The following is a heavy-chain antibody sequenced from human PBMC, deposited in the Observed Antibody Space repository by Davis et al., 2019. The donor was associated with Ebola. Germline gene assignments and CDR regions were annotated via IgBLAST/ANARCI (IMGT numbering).Heavy chain of an antibody. CDR2: IKQDGSEK. Sequence: PGGSLRLSCAASGFTFSSYAMSWVRQAPGKGLEWVANIKQDGSEKYYVDSVKGRFTISRDNAKNSLYLQMNSLRAEDTALYYCAKAAAAGTGVFDYWGQGTLVTVSS. CDR3: AKAAAAGTGVFDY. J-gene: IGHJ4*02. D-gene: IGHD6-13*01. CDR1: GFTFSSYA. V-gene: IGHV3-7*03.